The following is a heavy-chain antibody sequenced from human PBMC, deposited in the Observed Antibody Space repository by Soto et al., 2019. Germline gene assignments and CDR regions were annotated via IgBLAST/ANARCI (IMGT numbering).Heavy chain of an antibody. CDR1: GYTFTIDG. V-gene: IGHV1-18*01. CDR3: ARDPYYYDSSGYSLYYFDY. CDR2: ISAYNGNT. J-gene: IGHJ4*02. D-gene: IGHD3-22*01. Sequence: ASVKVACKASGYTFTIDGGSWVRQEKRQGLEWMGWISAYNGNTNYAQKLQGRVTMTTDTSTSTAYMELRSLRSDDTAVYYCARDPYYYDSSGYSLYYFDYWGQGTLVTVSS.